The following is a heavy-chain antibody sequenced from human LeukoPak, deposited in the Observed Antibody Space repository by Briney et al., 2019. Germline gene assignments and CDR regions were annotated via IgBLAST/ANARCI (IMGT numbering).Heavy chain of an antibody. V-gene: IGHV1-2*02. D-gene: IGHD3-22*01. CDR3: ASTRSYYYDSSDYYCLNY. CDR2: INPNSGGT. J-gene: IGHJ4*02. Sequence: ASGRVSCTASGYTFTPYYMHWVRRAPGQGREWMGWINPNSGGTNYAQKFQGRVTMTRDTSISTAYMELSRLRSDDTAVYYCASTRSYYYDSSDYYCLNYWGQGTLVTVSS. CDR1: GYTFTPYY.